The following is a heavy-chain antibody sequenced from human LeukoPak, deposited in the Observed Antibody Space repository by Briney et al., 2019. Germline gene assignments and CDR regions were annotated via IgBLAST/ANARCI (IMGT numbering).Heavy chain of an antibody. CDR1: GFTFSSYA. D-gene: IGHD4-17*01. J-gene: IGHJ2*01. Sequence: PGGTLRLSCAASGFTFSSYAMSWVRQAPGKGLEWVSSISSSSNYIHHADSVKGRFTISRDNAKNSLYLQMNSLRAEDTAVYYCARSGTLYGDPLWAYDLWGRGTLVTVSS. V-gene: IGHV3-21*06. CDR2: ISSSSNYI. CDR3: ARSGTLYGDPLWAYDL.